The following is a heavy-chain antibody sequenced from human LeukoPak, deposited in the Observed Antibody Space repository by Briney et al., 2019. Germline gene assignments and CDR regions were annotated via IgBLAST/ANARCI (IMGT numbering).Heavy chain of an antibody. CDR2: IIPILGIA. Sequence: ASVKVSCKASGGTFSSYAISWVRQAPGQGLEWMGRIIPILGIANYAQKFQGRVTITADKSTSTAYMELSSLRSEDTAVYYRAREPPSIAALDYWGQGTLVTVSS. V-gene: IGHV1-69*04. CDR3: AREPPSIAALDY. D-gene: IGHD6-6*01. CDR1: GGTFSSYA. J-gene: IGHJ4*02.